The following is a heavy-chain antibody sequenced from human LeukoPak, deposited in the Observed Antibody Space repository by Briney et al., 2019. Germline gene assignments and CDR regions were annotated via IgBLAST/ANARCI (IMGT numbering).Heavy chain of an antibody. V-gene: IGHV3-23*01. CDR1: GSTFSSYA. J-gene: IGHJ4*02. D-gene: IGHD2-8*01. Sequence: PGGSLRLSCAASGSTFSSYAMSWVRQAPGRGLEWVSAISGSGGSTYYADSVKGRFTISRDNSKNTLYLQMNSLRAEDTAVYYCAKGFVRVYVDYFDYWGQGTLVTVSS. CDR2: ISGSGGST. CDR3: AKGFVRVYVDYFDY.